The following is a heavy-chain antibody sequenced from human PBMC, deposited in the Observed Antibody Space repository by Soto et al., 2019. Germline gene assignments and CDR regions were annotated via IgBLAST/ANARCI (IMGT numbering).Heavy chain of an antibody. CDR2: IYYSWST. D-gene: IGHD6-19*01. J-gene: IGHJ4*02. CDR1: GGSISSSSYY. Sequence: ETLSRTGPVSGGSISSSSYYWGWIRQPPGKGLEWIGSIYYSWSTYYNPSLKSRVTISVDTSKNQFSLKLSSVTAADTAVYYCATSLEVAGPGYWGQGTLVTVYS. V-gene: IGHV4-39*01. CDR3: ATSLEVAGPGY.